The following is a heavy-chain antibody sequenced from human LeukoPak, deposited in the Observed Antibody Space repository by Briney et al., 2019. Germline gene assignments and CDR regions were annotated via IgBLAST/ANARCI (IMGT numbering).Heavy chain of an antibody. CDR3: ARDQNV. J-gene: IGHJ6*02. Sequence: GGSLRLSCAASGFTVSTNYMSWVRQAPGKGLEWVSVTNSGGTTHYAESVTGRFTISRDNSKNTVYLQMNSLRTEDTAVYYCARDQNVWGQGTTVTVSS. CDR1: GFTVSTNY. CDR2: TNSGGTT. V-gene: IGHV3-66*02.